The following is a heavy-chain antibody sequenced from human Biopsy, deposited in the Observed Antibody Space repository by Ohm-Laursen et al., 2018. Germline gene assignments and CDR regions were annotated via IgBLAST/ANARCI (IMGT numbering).Heavy chain of an antibody. V-gene: IGHV1-69*17. Sequence: SSVKVSCQASGGTVSRYAISWVRQAPGQGLEWMGGIIPVFGLATYAQRLQGRVSITADTSTNTAYMELSSLRSDDTAVYFCARGLPTEYGDYFSLDYWGQGTLVIVSS. CDR1: GGTVSRYA. D-gene: IGHD4-17*01. CDR3: ARGLPTEYGDYFSLDY. CDR2: IIPVFGLA. J-gene: IGHJ4*02.